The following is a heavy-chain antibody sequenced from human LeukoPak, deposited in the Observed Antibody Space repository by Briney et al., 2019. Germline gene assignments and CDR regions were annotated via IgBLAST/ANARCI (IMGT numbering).Heavy chain of an antibody. V-gene: IGHV4-30-2*01. Sequence: PSETLSLTCTVSGGSISSSSYYWSWIRQPPGKGLEWIGYIYHSGSTYYNPSLKSRVTISVDRSKNQFSLKLSSVTAADTAVYYCARVFSSTSWNWFDPWGQGTLVTVSS. CDR3: ARVFSSTSWNWFDP. D-gene: IGHD2-2*01. CDR1: GGSISSSSYY. CDR2: IYHSGST. J-gene: IGHJ5*02.